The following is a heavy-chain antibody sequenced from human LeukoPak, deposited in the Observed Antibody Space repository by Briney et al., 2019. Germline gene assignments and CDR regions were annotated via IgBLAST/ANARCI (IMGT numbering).Heavy chain of an antibody. CDR3: ARDRIAVAGTGDY. D-gene: IGHD6-19*01. CDR2: ISSSSSYI. V-gene: IGHV3-21*01. J-gene: IGHJ4*02. Sequence: GGSLRLSCAASGFTFSNAWMSWVRQAPGKGLEWVSSISSSSSYIYYADSVKGRFTISRDNAKNSLYLQMNSLRAEDTAVYYCARDRIAVAGTGDYWGQGTLVTVSS. CDR1: GFTFSNAW.